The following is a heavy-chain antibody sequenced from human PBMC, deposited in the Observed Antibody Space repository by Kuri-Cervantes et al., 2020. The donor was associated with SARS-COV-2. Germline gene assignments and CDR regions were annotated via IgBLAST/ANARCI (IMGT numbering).Heavy chain of an antibody. Sequence: GGSLRLSCAASGFTFSSYSMHWVRQAPGKGLEWVAVISYDGGNKYYADSVKGRFTISRDNSKNTLYLQMNSLRAEDTALYYCTTVAGRGPNRWVWDYWGQGSLVTVSS. V-gene: IGHV3-30*04. J-gene: IGHJ4*02. CDR1: GFTFSSYS. CDR2: ISYDGGNK. CDR3: TTVAGRGPNRWVWDY. D-gene: IGHD3-16*01.